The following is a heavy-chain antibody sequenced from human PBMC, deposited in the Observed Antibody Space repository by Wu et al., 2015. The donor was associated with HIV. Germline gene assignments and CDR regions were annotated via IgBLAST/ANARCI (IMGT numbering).Heavy chain of an antibody. CDR2: IIPIFGTA. Sequence: QVQLVQSGAEVKKPGSSVKVSCKASGGTFSSYAISWVRQAPGQGLEWMGGIIPIFGTANYAQKFQGRVTITTDESTSTAYMELSSLRSEDTAVYYCARDQVGGGETYGDYGDYYYGMDVWGQGDHGSPSP. CDR1: GGTFSSYA. CDR3: ARDQVGGGETYGDYGDYYYGMDV. D-gene: IGHD4-17*01. J-gene: IGHJ6*02. V-gene: IGHV1-69*05.